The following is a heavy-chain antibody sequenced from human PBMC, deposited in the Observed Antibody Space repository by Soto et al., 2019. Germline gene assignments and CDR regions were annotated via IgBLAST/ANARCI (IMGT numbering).Heavy chain of an antibody. CDR2: INAGNGNT. CDR1: GYTFTSYA. D-gene: IGHD2-21*02. Sequence: ASVKVSCKASGYTFTSYAMHWLRQAPGQRLEWMGWINAGNGNTKYSQKFQGRVTITRDTSASTAYMELSSLRSEDTAVYYCARSIVVVTALDYWGQGTLVTVAS. J-gene: IGHJ4*02. V-gene: IGHV1-3*01. CDR3: ARSIVVVTALDY.